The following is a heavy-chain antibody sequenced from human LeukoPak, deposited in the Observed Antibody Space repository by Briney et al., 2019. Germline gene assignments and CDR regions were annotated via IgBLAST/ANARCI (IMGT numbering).Heavy chain of an antibody. CDR2: INPSGGST. D-gene: IGHD3-10*01. CDR3: ARDPAESYYGSRTYYYYYYMDV. J-gene: IGHJ6*03. CDR1: GYTFTSYY. Sequence: ASVKVSCKASGYTFTSYYMHWVRQAPGQGLEWMGIINPSGGSTSYAQKFQGRVTMTRDMSTSTVYMELSSLRSEDTAVYYCARDPAESYYGSRTYYYYYYMDVWGKGTTVTVSS. V-gene: IGHV1-46*01.